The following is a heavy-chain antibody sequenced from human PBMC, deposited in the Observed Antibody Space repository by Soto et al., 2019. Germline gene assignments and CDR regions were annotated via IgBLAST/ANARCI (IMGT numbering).Heavy chain of an antibody. CDR2: ISSNGVGT. D-gene: IGHD6-6*01. Sequence: GGSLRLSCAAPGFTLSGYAMDWVRQAPGKGLEYVSGISSNGVGTYYANSVQGRFTISRDNSKNTVYLQMGSLRPEDMAVYYCARRARPDFYYMDVWGKGTTVTVSS. CDR3: ARRARPDFYYMDV. CDR1: GFTLSGYA. J-gene: IGHJ6*03. V-gene: IGHV3-64*01.